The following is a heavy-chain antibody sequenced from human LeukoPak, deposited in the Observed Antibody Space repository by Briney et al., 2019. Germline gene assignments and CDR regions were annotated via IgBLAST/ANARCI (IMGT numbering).Heavy chain of an antibody. V-gene: IGHV4-30-4*08. CDR2: IYYSGST. J-gene: IGHJ3*02. CDR1: GGSISSSNYF. D-gene: IGHD2-2*02. Sequence: SETLSLTCTVSGGSISSSNYFWGWIRQPPGKGLEWIGYIYYSGSTYYNPSLQSRVTISVDTSKNQFSLKLSSVTAADTAVYYCARGEGLYAFDIWGQGTMVTVSS. CDR3: ARGEGLYAFDI.